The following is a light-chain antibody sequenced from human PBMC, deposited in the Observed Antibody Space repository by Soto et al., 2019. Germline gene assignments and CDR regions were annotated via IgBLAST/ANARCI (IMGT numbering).Light chain of an antibody. CDR1: QSISAN. J-gene: IGKJ5*01. CDR2: GAS. CDR3: QQYDQWPIT. Sequence: EIVMTQSPATLSVSPGDRATLSCRASQSISANLACYQQKPGQAPRLLIYGASARALGIPARFSGSGSGTEFSFTVTSLQSEDFAVYYCQQYDQWPITFGQGTRLEIK. V-gene: IGKV3-15*01.